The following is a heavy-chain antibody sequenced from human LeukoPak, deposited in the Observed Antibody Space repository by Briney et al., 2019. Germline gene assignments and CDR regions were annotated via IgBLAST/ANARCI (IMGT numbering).Heavy chain of an antibody. CDR2: FDPEDGET. V-gene: IGHV1-24*01. J-gene: IGHJ5*02. Sequence: ASVKVSCKVSGYTLTELSMHWVRQAPGKGLEWMGGFDPEDGETIYAQKFQGRVTMTEDTSTDTAYMELSSLRSEDTAVYYCATWGLVVPPAIPNWFDPWGQGTLVTVSS. D-gene: IGHD2-2*02. CDR1: GYTLTELS. CDR3: ATWGLVVPPAIPNWFDP.